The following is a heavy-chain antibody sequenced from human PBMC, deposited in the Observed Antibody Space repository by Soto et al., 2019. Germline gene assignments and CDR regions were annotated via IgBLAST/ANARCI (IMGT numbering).Heavy chain of an antibody. CDR2: ISAYNGYT. V-gene: IGHV1-18*04. Sequence: QVQLVQSGAEVKKPGASVKVACKASGYTLTSYGISWVRQAPGQGLEWMGWISAYNGYTKYGQKLQGRVTMTRDTSTSTAHLELRSLRSDDTAVFYCARGANTRDYWGQGTLVTVSS. J-gene: IGHJ4*02. CDR1: GYTLTSYG. CDR3: ARGANTRDY.